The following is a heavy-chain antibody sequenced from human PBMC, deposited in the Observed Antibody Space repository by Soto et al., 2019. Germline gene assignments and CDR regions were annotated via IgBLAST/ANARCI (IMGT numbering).Heavy chain of an antibody. CDR3: ARDGYCTNGVCAYYFDY. J-gene: IGHJ4*02. D-gene: IGHD2-8*01. Sequence: QVQLVQSGAEVKKPGSSVKVSCKASGGTFSSYAISWVRQAPGQGLEWMGGIIPIFGTANYAQKFQGRVTITADESTSTAYMELSSLTSEDTAVYYCARDGYCTNGVCAYYFDYWGQGTLVTVSS. CDR2: IIPIFGTA. CDR1: GGTFSSYA. V-gene: IGHV1-69*01.